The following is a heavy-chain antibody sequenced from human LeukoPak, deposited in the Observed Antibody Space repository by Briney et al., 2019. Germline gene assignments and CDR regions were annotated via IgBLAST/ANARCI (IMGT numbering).Heavy chain of an antibody. CDR1: GFTFNTYV. CDR2: MSNDGKNK. Sequence: PGGSLRLSCAASGFTFNTYVMNWVRQAPGKGLEWLAVMSNDGKNKYHADSVKGRFSVSRDISKDTLYLQMNSLRTEDTAVYYCAREGHSDLLTGYSPVEYYYYYMDVWGKGTTVTVSS. D-gene: IGHD3-9*01. CDR3: AREGHSDLLTGYSPVEYYYYYMDV. V-gene: IGHV3-30*03. J-gene: IGHJ6*03.